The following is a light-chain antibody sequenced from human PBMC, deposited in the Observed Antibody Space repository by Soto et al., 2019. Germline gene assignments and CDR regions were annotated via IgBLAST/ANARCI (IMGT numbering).Light chain of an antibody. J-gene: IGLJ2*01. Sequence: SYELTQPPSVSVAPGKTARITCGGNNIGSKTVHWYQQEPGQAPVLVIYYDSDRPSGIPERFSGSNSGNTATLTISRVEAGDEADYYCQVWDSSSDLQVFGGGTKLTVL. CDR1: NIGSKT. CDR2: YDS. CDR3: QVWDSSSDLQV. V-gene: IGLV3-21*04.